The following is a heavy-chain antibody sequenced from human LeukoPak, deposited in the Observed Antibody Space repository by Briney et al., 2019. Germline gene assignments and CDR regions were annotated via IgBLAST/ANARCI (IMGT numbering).Heavy chain of an antibody. CDR2: INPNSGGT. CDR1: GYTFTGYY. V-gene: IGHV1-2*02. Sequence: ASVKVSCKASGYTFTGYYMHWVRQAPGQGLEWMGCINPNSGGTNYAQKFQGRVTMTRDTSISTAYMELSRLRSDDTAVYYCARDLRITIFGVPMVYYGMDVWGQGTTVTVSS. D-gene: IGHD3-3*01. J-gene: IGHJ6*02. CDR3: ARDLRITIFGVPMVYYGMDV.